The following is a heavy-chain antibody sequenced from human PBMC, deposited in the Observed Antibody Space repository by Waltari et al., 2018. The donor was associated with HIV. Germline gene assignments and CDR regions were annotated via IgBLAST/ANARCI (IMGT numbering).Heavy chain of an antibody. CDR3: ARDAMTTVTIDYFDY. CDR1: GYTFTGYY. V-gene: IGHV1-2*02. CDR2: INPNSGGT. Sequence: QVQLVQSGAEVKKPGASVKVSCKASGYTFTGYYMPWVRQAPGQGLEWMGWINPNSGGTNYAQKFQGRVTMTRDTSISTAYMELSRLRSDDTAVYYCARDAMTTVTIDYFDYWGQGTLVTVSS. J-gene: IGHJ4*02. D-gene: IGHD4-17*01.